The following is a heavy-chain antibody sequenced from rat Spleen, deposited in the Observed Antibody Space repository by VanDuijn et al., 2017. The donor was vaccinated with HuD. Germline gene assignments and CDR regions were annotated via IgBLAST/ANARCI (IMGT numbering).Heavy chain of an antibody. CDR3: ARRHYGYTDYFDY. Sequence: EVQLVESDGGLVQPGRSLKLSCAASGFTFSDYGMAWVRQAPTKGLEWVATISYGDSSGHSSTYYRDSVKGRFPISRDNAKSILSLQMDSRRSEDTATYYCARRHYGYTDYFDYWGQGVMVTVSS. CDR2: ISYGDSSGHSST. J-gene: IGHJ2*01. CDR1: GFTFSDYG. V-gene: IGHV5-29*01. D-gene: IGHD1-9*01.